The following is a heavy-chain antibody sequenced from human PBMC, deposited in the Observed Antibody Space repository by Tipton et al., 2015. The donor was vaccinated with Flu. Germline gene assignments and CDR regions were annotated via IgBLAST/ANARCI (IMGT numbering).Heavy chain of an antibody. CDR2: IYFSGST. Sequence: TLSLTCSVSGDSMNGAYYFWTWIRQPPGKGLEWIGYIYFSGSTEYNPSLRSRVTISLDTSKKHFSLNLSSVIAADTATYYCARGSYGELLYFDYWGQGTLGIVSS. CDR3: ARGSYGELLYFDY. J-gene: IGHJ4*02. V-gene: IGHV4-61*01. CDR1: GDSMNGAYYF. D-gene: IGHD1-26*01.